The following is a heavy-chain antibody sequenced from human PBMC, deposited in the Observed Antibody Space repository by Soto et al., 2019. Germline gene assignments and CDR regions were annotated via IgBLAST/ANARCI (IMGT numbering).Heavy chain of an antibody. J-gene: IGHJ4*02. CDR3: ARHLDEYSSASVFDY. CDR2: INSGDSNI. Sequence: GESLKISCKGSGYSFSSHWIGWVRHMPARGLEWMSIINSGDSNIRYSPSFEGQIDISADTSINTAYLRLSSVKASDTATYYCARHLDEYSSASVFDYWGQGTLVTVSS. V-gene: IGHV5-51*01. CDR1: GYSFSSHW. D-gene: IGHD6-6*01.